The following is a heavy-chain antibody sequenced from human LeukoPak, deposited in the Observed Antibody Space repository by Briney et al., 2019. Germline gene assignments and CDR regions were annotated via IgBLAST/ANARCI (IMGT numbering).Heavy chain of an antibody. CDR3: ARLVVVAVAFDY. J-gene: IGHJ4*02. CDR2: IKQDGCEK. D-gene: IGHD2-15*01. Sequence: GVSLRLSCAASVFTFSSYWMSWVRQAPGKGLEWVANIKQDGCEKYYVDSVKGRYTISRDNAKNSLYLQMNSLRAEDTAVYYCARLVVVAVAFDYWGQGTLVTVSS. V-gene: IGHV3-7*03. CDR1: VFTFSSYW.